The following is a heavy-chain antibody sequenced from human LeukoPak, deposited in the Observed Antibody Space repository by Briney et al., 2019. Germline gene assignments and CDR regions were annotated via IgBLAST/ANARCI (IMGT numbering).Heavy chain of an antibody. CDR2: ISYDGSNK. CDR3: ARDQYYYGSGIFSSSYYYYYGMDV. V-gene: IGHV3-30*03. J-gene: IGHJ6*02. Sequence: PGGSLRLSCAASGFTFSSYGMHWVRQAPGKGLEWVAVISYDGSNKYYADSVKGRFTISRDNSKNTLYLQMNSLRAEDTAVYYCARDQYYYGSGIFSSSYYYYYGMDVWGQGTTVTVSS. D-gene: IGHD3-10*01. CDR1: GFTFSSYG.